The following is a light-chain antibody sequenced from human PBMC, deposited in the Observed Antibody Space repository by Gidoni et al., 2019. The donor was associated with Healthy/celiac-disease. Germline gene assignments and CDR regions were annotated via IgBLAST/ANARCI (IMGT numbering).Light chain of an antibody. CDR2: DAP. V-gene: IGKV1-5*01. Sequence: DIQMTQSPSPLSASVGDRVTITGRASQSISSWLAWYQQKPGKDPKLLIYDAPSLESGVPSRFSGSGSGSEFTLTISSLQPDDFATYYCQQYNSYWTFGQGTKVEIK. CDR1: QSISSW. J-gene: IGKJ1*01. CDR3: QQYNSYWT.